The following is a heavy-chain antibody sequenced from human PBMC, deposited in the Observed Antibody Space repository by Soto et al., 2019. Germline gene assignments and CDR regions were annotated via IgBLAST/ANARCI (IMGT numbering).Heavy chain of an antibody. Sequence: EVQLAESGGGLAQPGGSLRLSCAASGFTLSGYAMDWVRQAPGKGLEYVSGISSNGVGTYYANSVQGRFTISRDNSKNTVYLQMGSLRPEDMAVYYCARRARQDFYYMEVWGKGTTVTVSS. J-gene: IGHJ6*03. V-gene: IGHV3-64*01. CDR1: GFTLSGYA. CDR3: ARRARQDFYYMEV. D-gene: IGHD6-6*01. CDR2: ISSNGVGT.